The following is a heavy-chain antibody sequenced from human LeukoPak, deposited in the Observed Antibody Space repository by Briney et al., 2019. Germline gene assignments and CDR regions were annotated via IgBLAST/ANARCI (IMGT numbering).Heavy chain of an antibody. Sequence: SETLSLTCAVYGGSFSGYYWSWIRQPPGKGLEWIGEINHSGSTNYNPSLKSRVTISVDTSKNQFSLKLSSVTAADTAVYDCARDRPRYGGNTSWFDPWGQATLVTVSS. CDR1: GGSFSGYY. J-gene: IGHJ5*02. V-gene: IGHV4-34*01. D-gene: IGHD4-23*01. CDR2: INHSGST. CDR3: ARDRPRYGGNTSWFDP.